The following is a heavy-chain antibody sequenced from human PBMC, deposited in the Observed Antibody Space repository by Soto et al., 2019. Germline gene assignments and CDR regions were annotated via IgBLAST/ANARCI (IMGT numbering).Heavy chain of an antibody. D-gene: IGHD6-19*01. V-gene: IGHV3-30*18. CDR1: GFTFSSYG. Sequence: QVQLVESGGGVVQPGRSLRLSCAASGFTFSSYGMHWVRQAPGKGLEWVAVISYDGSNKYYADSVKGRFTISRDNSKNTLYLQMNSLRAEDTAVYYCAKVASSIAVAGTLDYYFDYWGQGTLVTVSS. CDR2: ISYDGSNK. CDR3: AKVASSIAVAGTLDYYFDY. J-gene: IGHJ4*02.